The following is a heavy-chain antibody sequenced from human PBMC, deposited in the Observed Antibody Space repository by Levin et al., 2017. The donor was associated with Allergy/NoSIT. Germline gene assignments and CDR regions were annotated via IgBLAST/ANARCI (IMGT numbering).Heavy chain of an antibody. Sequence: GGSLRLSCAASGFTFSDYYMSWIRQAPGKGLEWVSYISSSGSTIYYADSVKGRFTISRDNAKNSLYLQMNSLRAEDTAVYYCARAGKVYIAVAGYNWFDPWGQGTLVTVSS. CDR1: GFTFSDYY. CDR2: ISSSGSTI. V-gene: IGHV3-11*01. CDR3: ARAGKVYIAVAGYNWFDP. J-gene: IGHJ5*02. D-gene: IGHD6-19*01.